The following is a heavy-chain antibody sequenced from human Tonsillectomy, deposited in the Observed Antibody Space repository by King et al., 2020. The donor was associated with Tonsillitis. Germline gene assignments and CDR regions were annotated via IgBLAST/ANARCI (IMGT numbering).Heavy chain of an antibody. J-gene: IGHJ6*02. CDR3: ARHIGNYRYFSYAMDV. CDR2: IYESGTT. Sequence: LQLQESGPGLLKPSETLSLTCAVSGGSISGSDYYWGWIRQPPGKGLEWIGNIYESGTTYYNPSLKSRVTQSVDTSKNQFSLKLTSVTAADTAVYYCARHIGNYRYFSYAMDVWGQGTTVTVSS. V-gene: IGHV4-39*01. D-gene: IGHD4-11*01. CDR1: GGSISGSDYY.